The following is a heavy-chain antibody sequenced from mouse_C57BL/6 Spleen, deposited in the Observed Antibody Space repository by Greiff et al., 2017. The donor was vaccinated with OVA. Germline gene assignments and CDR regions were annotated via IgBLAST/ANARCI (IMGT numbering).Heavy chain of an antibody. CDR2: IWSGGST. CDR3: ARIDGNYPYAMDY. CDR1: GFSLTSYG. J-gene: IGHJ4*01. Sequence: QVQLQQSGPGLVQPSQSLSITCTVSGFSLTSYGVHWVRQSPGKGLEWLGVIWSGGSTDYNAAFISRLSISKDNSKSQVIFKMNSLQADDTAIYNCARIDGNYPYAMDYWGQGTSVTVSS. V-gene: IGHV2-2*01. D-gene: IGHD2-1*01.